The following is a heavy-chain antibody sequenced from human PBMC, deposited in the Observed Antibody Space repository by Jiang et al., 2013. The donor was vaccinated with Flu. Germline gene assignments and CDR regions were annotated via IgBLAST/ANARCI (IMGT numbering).Heavy chain of an antibody. CDR1: GFTFSSYG. Sequence: QLLESGGGVVQPGGSLRLSCAASGFTFSSYGMHWVRQAPGKGLEWVAFIRYDGSNKYYADSVKGRFTISRDNSKNTLYLQMNSLRAEDTAVYYCALLAAAGIPRSDYWGQGTLVTVSS. V-gene: IGHV3-30*02. CDR3: ALLAAAGIPRSDY. D-gene: IGHD6-13*01. J-gene: IGHJ4*02. CDR2: IRYDGSNK.